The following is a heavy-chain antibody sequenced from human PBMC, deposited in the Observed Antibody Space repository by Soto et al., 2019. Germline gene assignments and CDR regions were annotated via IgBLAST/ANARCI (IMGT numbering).Heavy chain of an antibody. Sequence: QVQLVQSGPEVKRPGASVKVSCKTSGYTFTAYGISWVRQAPGQGLEWVGWISGYNDRTNYAQGLQGRVTVTTKTSTTTAYMELSSLRSDDTAVYYCARDHKTRIEIFDYWGQGTRVTVSS. V-gene: IGHV1-18*04. CDR1: GYTFTAYG. CDR2: ISGYNDRT. CDR3: ARDHKTRIEIFDY. J-gene: IGHJ4*02. D-gene: IGHD5-18*01.